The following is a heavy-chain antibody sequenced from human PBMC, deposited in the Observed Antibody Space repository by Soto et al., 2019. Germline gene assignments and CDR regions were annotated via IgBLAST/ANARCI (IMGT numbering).Heavy chain of an antibody. CDR3: VKSFQVYGTQLCDYCIMDV. D-gene: IGHD5-18*01. Sequence: GGSLRLSCVGSGFSFSNYGMHWVRQAPGKGLEPVATISYDGSKDFYADSVKGRFTISRDNSKNTLYVQMNSLRAEDTAIYYCVKSFQVYGTQLCDYCIMDVWGQGTTVTVSS. V-gene: IGHV3-30*18. CDR1: GFSFSNYG. J-gene: IGHJ6*02. CDR2: ISYDGSKD.